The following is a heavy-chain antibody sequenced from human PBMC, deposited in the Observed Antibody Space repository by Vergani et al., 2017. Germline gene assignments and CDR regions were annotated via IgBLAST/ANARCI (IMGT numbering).Heavy chain of an antibody. V-gene: IGHV3-48*01. Sequence: EVQLVESGGGLVQPGGSLRLSCAASGFTFSSYSMNWVRQAPGKGLEWVSYISSSSSTIYYADSVKGRFTISRDNAKNSLYLQMNSLRAEDTAVYYCARDRYSSSYYYYGIDVWGQGTTVTVSS. CDR3: ARDRYSSSYYYYGIDV. CDR1: GFTFSSYS. CDR2: ISSSSSTI. J-gene: IGHJ6*02. D-gene: IGHD4-11*01.